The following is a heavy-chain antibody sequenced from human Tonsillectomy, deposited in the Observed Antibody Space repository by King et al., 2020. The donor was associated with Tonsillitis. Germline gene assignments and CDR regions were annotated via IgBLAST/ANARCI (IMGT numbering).Heavy chain of an antibody. CDR2: IVVDSGNI. J-gene: IGHJ4*02. V-gene: IGHV1-58*01. CDR1: GFTFSTSA. CDR3: AATARKPPPVFDC. D-gene: IGHD5-18*01. Sequence: QLVQSGPEVKKPGTSVQVSCKASGFTFSTSAEQWVRQARGQRPEWIGWIVVDSGNINYAQNLQERVTITRDMSTGTVYMELRSLRSDDTAVYYCAATARKPPPVFDCWGQGTLVTVSS.